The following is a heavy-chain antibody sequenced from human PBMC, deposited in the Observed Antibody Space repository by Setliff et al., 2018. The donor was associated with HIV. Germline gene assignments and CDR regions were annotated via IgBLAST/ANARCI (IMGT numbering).Heavy chain of an antibody. Sequence: SETLSLTCAVYGGSFSGDYWVWIRQSPGKGLEWIGDISQTRSTNYDPSLKSRVTISLDTSKNQLSLKLTSVSAADTAVYYCARGRLRTVTSLIKKRASYTWLGPWGQGTLVTV. CDR3: ARGRLRTVTSLIKKRASYTWLGP. CDR1: GGSFSGDY. D-gene: IGHD3-16*01. CDR2: ISQTRST. J-gene: IGHJ5*02. V-gene: IGHV4-34*01.